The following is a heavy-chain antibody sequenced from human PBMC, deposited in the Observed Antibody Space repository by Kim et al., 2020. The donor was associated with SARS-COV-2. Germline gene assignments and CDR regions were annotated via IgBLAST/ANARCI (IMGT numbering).Heavy chain of an antibody. D-gene: IGHD6-19*01. J-gene: IGHJ4*02. Sequence: CAQKFQGRVTMTRDTSISTAYMELSRLTSDDTAVYYCARLPVTGSVTFDYWGQGTLVTVSS. CDR3: ARLPVTGSVTFDY. V-gene: IGHV1-2*02.